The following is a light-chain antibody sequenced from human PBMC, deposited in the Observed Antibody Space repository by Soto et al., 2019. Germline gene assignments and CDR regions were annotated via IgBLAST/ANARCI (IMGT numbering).Light chain of an antibody. CDR1: QPISTY. CDR2: AAS. Sequence: DIQMTQSPSSLSASEGDRVIITCRASQPISTYLNWFQQKPGKAPKLLIYAASSLQSGVPSRFSGSGSGTDFTLTISSLQPEDFATYYCQQSYSTPITFGQGTRLEIK. CDR3: QQSYSTPIT. J-gene: IGKJ5*01. V-gene: IGKV1-39*01.